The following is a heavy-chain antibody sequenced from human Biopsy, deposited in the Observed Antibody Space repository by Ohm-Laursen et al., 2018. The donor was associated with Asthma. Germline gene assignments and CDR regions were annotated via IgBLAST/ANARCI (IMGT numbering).Heavy chain of an antibody. CDR3: AITTYGHDGFDP. D-gene: IGHD4-11*01. Sequence: TLSLTCTVSGGSINIGDYYWSWIRQHPVKGLEWIGHIYYSGSTYYNPSLKSRVSISLDTSKNQFSLSLTSVTAADTAVYYCAITTYGHDGFDPWGQGTLVTVSS. V-gene: IGHV4-31*03. CDR1: GGSINIGDYY. J-gene: IGHJ5*02. CDR2: IYYSGST.